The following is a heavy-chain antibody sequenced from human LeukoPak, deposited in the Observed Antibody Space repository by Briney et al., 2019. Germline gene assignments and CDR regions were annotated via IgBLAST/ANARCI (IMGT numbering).Heavy chain of an antibody. D-gene: IGHD6-13*01. V-gene: IGHV3-23*01. CDR2: ITNSGDNT. CDR3: AKAPMEDSWYIHFDY. CDR1: GFTFSSYA. J-gene: IGHJ4*02. Sequence: GGSLRLSCAASGFTFSSYAMSWVRQAPGEGLEWVSAITNSGDNTYYADSVKGRFTISRDNSKNTLYLQINSLRAEDTAIYYCAKAPMEDSWYIHFDYWGQGTLVTVSS.